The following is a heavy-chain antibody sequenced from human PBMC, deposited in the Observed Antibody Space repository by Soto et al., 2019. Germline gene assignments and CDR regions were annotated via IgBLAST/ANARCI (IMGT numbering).Heavy chain of an antibody. J-gene: IGHJ4*02. CDR1: GFTFSSYG. V-gene: IGHV3-30*18. D-gene: IGHD1-26*01. CDR3: AKDRRWELLGVLDY. Sequence: QVQLVESGGGVVQPGRSLRLSCAASGFTFSSYGMHWVRQAPGKGLEWVAGISYDGSNKYYADSVKGRFTISRDNSKNTLYLQMNSLRAEDTAEYYCAKDRRWELLGVLDYWGQGTLVTVSS. CDR2: ISYDGSNK.